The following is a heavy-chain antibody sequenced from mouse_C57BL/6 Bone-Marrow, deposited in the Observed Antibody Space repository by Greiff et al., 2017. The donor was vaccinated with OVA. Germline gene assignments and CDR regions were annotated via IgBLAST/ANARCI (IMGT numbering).Heavy chain of an antibody. CDR1: GFTFSDAW. V-gene: IGHV6-6*01. J-gene: IGHJ4*01. D-gene: IGHD2-3*01. CDR2: IRNKANNHAT. CDR3: TRGDGYYADYYAMDY. Sequence: EVKLEESGGGLVQPGGSLKLSCAASGFTFSDAWMDWVRQSPEKGLEWVAEIRNKANNHATYYAESVKGRFTISRDDSKSSVYLQMNSLRAEDTGIYYCTRGDGYYADYYAMDYWGQGTSVTVSS.